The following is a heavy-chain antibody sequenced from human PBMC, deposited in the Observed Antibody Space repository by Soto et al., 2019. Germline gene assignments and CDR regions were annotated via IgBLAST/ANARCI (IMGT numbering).Heavy chain of an antibody. CDR3: ARVMVSSYNWFDP. D-gene: IGHD2-8*01. CDR2: INSDGTTT. V-gene: IGHV3-74*01. Sequence: EVQLVESGGGLVQPGGSLRLSCAASEFTFSSYWMHWVRQAPGKGLEWVSRINSDGTTTTYADSVKGRFIISRDNAKNTLYLQMNSLRAEDTAVYYCARVMVSSYNWFDPWGQGTLVTVAS. J-gene: IGHJ5*02. CDR1: EFTFSSYW.